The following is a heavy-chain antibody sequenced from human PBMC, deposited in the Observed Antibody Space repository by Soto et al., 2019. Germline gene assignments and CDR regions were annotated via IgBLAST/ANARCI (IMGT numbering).Heavy chain of an antibody. CDR3: VRDGTKTLRDWFDP. V-gene: IGHV4-4*07. D-gene: IGHD1-1*01. CDR1: GASISGFY. CDR2: IYATGTT. J-gene: IGHJ5*02. Sequence: SETLSLTCTVSGASISGFYWSWIRKSAGKGLEWIGRIYATGTTDYNPTLKSRVMMSVDTSKKQFSLKLRSVTAADTAVYYCVRDGTKTLRDWFDPWGQGISVTVSS.